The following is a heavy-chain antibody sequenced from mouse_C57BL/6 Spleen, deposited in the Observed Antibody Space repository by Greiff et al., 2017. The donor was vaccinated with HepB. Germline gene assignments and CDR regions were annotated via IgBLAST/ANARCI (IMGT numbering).Heavy chain of an antibody. CDR2: IYPGDGDT. J-gene: IGHJ4*01. CDR3: AREGDTVVGAMDY. CDR1: GYAFSSSW. D-gene: IGHD1-1*01. Sequence: VKLMESGPELVKPGASVKISCKASGYAFSSSWMNWVKQRPGKGLEWIGRIYPGDGDTNYNGKFKGKATLTADKSSSTAYMQLSSLTSEDSAVYFCAREGDTVVGAMDYWGQGTSVTVSS. V-gene: IGHV1-82*01.